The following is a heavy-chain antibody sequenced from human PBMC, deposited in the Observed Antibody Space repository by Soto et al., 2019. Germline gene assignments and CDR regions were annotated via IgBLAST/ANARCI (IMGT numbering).Heavy chain of an antibody. CDR2: IYPGDSDT. D-gene: IGHD2-15*01. CDR1: GYSFTSYW. J-gene: IGHJ4*02. CDR3: ARRTRYCSGGSCYSSGQYYSDY. Sequence: GESLKISCKGSGYSFTSYWIGWVRQMPGKGLEWMGIIYPGDSDTRYSPSFQGQVTISADKSISTAYLQWSSLKASDTAMYYCARRTRYCSGGSCYSSGQYYSDYWGQGTLVTVSS. V-gene: IGHV5-51*01.